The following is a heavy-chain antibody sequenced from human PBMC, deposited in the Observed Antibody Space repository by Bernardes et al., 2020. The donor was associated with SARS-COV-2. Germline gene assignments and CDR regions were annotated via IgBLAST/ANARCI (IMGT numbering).Heavy chain of an antibody. D-gene: IGHD5-18*01. CDR2: ISSSSSYI. J-gene: IGHJ5*02. CDR1: GFTFSSYS. Sequence: GWSLSLSCAASGFTFSSYSMNWVRQAPGKGLEWVSSISSSSSYIYYADSVKGRFTISRDNAKNSLYLQMNSLRAEDTAVYYCARDLGYSYGGAFDPWGQGTLVTVSS. CDR3: ARDLGYSYGGAFDP. V-gene: IGHV3-21*01.